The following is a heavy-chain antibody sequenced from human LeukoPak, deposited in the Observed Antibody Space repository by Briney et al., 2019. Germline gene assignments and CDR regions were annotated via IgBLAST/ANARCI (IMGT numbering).Heavy chain of an antibody. CDR3: ARGVVGATWAFDI. CDR2: INPSGGST. J-gene: IGHJ3*02. V-gene: IGHV1-46*01. Sequence: ASVKVSCKASGYTFTSYYIDWVRQAPGQGLEWMGIINPSGGSTSYAQKFQGRVTMTRDTSTSTVHMELSSLRSEDTAVYYCARGVVGATWAFDIWGQGTMVTVSS. D-gene: IGHD1-26*01. CDR1: GYTFTSYY.